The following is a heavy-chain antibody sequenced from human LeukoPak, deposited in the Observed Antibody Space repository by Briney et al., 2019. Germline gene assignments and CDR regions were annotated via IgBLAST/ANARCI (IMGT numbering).Heavy chain of an antibody. CDR3: ARVARDGYLAYYFDY. V-gene: IGHV4-59*01. D-gene: IGHD5-24*01. CDR2: IHSTGST. J-gene: IGHJ4*02. Sequence: SETLSLTCAVSGGSISTYYWSWVRQPPGKGPEWIAYIHSTGSTNYNPSLKSRVTISAYTSKNQFSLTLRLVTAADTAVYYCARVARDGYLAYYFDYWGQGILVTVSS. CDR1: GGSISTYY.